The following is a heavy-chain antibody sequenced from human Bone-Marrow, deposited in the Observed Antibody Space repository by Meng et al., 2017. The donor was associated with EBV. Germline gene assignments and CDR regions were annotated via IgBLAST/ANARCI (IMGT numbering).Heavy chain of an antibody. D-gene: IGHD6-13*01. CDR1: GGYFSGYY. Sequence: HGQLHQWDSESWKHSAALSLPCAVYGGYFSGYYGSWIRQPPGKGLEWIGEINHSGSTNYNPYLKSRVTISVDTSKNQFSLKLSSVTAAETAVYYCARFRKQQLFFRYYFDYWGQGTLVTVSS. V-gene: IGHV4-34*01. CDR3: ARFRKQQLFFRYYFDY. CDR2: INHSGST. J-gene: IGHJ4*02.